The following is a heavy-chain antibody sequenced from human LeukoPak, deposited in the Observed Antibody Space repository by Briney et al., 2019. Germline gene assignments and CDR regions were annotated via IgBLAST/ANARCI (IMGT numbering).Heavy chain of an antibody. CDR2: VSATGYTT. V-gene: IGHV3-23*01. CDR3: AKGAVGKSESSGYPPYFDY. CDR1: GFTFSSYG. J-gene: IGHJ4*02. Sequence: PGGSLRLSCVASGFTFSSYGMSWVRQAPGKGLEWVSYVSATGYTTSYADPVKGRFTISRDNAKTTVFLQMNSRRAEDTAVYYCAKGAVGKSESSGYPPYFDYWGQGTLVTVSS. D-gene: IGHD3-22*01.